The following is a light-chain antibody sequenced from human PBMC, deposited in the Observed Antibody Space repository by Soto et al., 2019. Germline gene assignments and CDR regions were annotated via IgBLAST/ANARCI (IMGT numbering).Light chain of an antibody. Sequence: DIQMTQSPSTLSASVGDRVTITCRAGQSISSWLAWYQQKRGKAPKLLIYDASSSESGVPSRFSGSGSGTEITLTIRSLQPDDFTTYYCQQYYSYSPLTCGGGTKVDIK. CDR3: QQYYSYSPLT. CDR1: QSISSW. V-gene: IGKV1-5*01. J-gene: IGKJ4*01. CDR2: DAS.